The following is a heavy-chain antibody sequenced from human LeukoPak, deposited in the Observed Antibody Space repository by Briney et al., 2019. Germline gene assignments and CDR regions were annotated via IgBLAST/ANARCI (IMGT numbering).Heavy chain of an antibody. CDR2: MNPNSGNT. Sequence: ASVKVSCKASGYTFTSYDINWVRQATGQGLEWMGWMNPNSGNTGYAQKFQGRVTVTRDTSISTAYMELSGLRSEDTAVYYCTRGPICTGGSCFWFDPWGQGTLVSVSS. CDR3: TRGPICTGGSCFWFDP. J-gene: IGHJ5*02. D-gene: IGHD2-15*01. V-gene: IGHV1-8*02. CDR1: GYTFTSYD.